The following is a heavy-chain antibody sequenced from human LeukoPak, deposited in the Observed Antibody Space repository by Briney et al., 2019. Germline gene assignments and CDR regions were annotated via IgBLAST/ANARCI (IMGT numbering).Heavy chain of an antibody. D-gene: IGHD3-22*01. Sequence: PSETLSLTCTVSGGSISSGSYYWSWIRQPAGKGLEWIGRIYTSGSTNYNPSLKSRVTISVDTSKNQFSLKLSSVTAADTAVYYCASMSGYYVPHYYYMDVWGKGTTVTVSS. J-gene: IGHJ6*03. CDR1: GGSISSGSYY. CDR2: IYTSGST. CDR3: ASMSGYYVPHYYYMDV. V-gene: IGHV4-61*02.